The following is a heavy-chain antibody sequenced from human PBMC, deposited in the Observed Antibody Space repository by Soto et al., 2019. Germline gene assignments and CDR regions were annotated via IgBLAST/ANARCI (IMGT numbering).Heavy chain of an antibody. CDR3: ARVRTSCSTTSCYLDP. CDR2: ISHSGTT. V-gene: IGHV4-4*02. Sequence: QVQLQESGPGLVKPSETLSLTCAVSGGSVSSSNWWNWVRQPPGKGLEWIGEISHSGTTYYNTSLRRRVTISVDTSTNQFALRLSSVTAADTAVYDCARVRTSCSTTSCYLDPWGQGTLVTVSS. CDR1: GGSVSSSNW. J-gene: IGHJ5*02. D-gene: IGHD2-2*01.